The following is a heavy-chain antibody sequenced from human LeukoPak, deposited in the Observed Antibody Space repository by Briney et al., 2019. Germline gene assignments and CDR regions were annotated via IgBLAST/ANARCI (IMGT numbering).Heavy chain of an antibody. V-gene: IGHV3-23*01. CDR1: GFTFSSYA. Sequence: GGSLRLSCAASGFTFSSYAMSWVRQAPGKGLEWVSAISGSGGSTYYADSVKGRFTISRDNSKNTLHLQMNSLRAEDTAVYYCVKGPYSNYVNYFDYWGQGTLVTVSS. CDR3: VKGPYSNYVNYFDY. J-gene: IGHJ4*02. CDR2: ISGSGGST. D-gene: IGHD4-11*01.